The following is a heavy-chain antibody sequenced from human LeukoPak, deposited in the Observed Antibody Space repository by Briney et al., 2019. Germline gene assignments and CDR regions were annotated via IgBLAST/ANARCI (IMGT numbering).Heavy chain of an antibody. V-gene: IGHV1-8*01. CDR2: MNPNSGNT. D-gene: IGHD6-13*01. CDR1: GYTFTSYD. CDR3: ARGRHPVRRRYSSSWYGGNWFDP. J-gene: IGHJ5*02. Sequence: GASVKVSCKASGYTFTSYDINWVRQATGRGLEWMGWMNPNSGNTGYAQKFQGRVTMTRNTSISTAYMELSSLRSEDTAVYYSARGRHPVRRRYSSSWYGGNWFDPWGQGTLVTVSS.